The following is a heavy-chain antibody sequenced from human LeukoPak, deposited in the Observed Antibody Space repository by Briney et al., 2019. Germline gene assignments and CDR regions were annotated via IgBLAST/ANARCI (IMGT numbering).Heavy chain of an antibody. J-gene: IGHJ3*02. D-gene: IGHD6-19*01. CDR2: INPNSGGT. Sequence: ASVKVSCKASGYTFTGYYMHWARQAPGQGLEWMGWINPNSGGTNYAQKFQGRVTMTRDTSISTAYMELSRLRSDDTAVYYCARVGIAVAQDAFDIWGQGTMVTVSS. CDR1: GYTFTGYY. CDR3: ARVGIAVAQDAFDI. V-gene: IGHV1-2*02.